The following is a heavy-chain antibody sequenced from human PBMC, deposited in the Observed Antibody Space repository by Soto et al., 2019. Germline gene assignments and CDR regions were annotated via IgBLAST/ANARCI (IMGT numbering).Heavy chain of an antibody. V-gene: IGHV3-33*01. CDR1: GFTFSSYG. D-gene: IGHD2-15*01. Sequence: QVQLVESGGGVVQPGRSLRLSCAASGFTFSSYGMYWVRQAPGKGLEWVAVIWYDGSNKYYEDSVKGRFTISRDNSKHKLYLQMNSLRAEDTAVYYCARAAGFTVYWGQGTLVTVSS. CDR2: IWYDGSNK. CDR3: ARAAGFTVY. J-gene: IGHJ4*02.